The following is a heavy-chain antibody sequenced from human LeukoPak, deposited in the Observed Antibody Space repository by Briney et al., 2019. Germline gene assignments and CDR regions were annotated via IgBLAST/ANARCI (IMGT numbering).Heavy chain of an antibody. J-gene: IGHJ4*02. V-gene: IGHV4-30-4*01. Sequence: SSETLSLTCTVSGGSVSSGAYYWSWIRQPPGKGLEWIGYIYYSGNTYYNPSLNSRVTISLDTSKDQFSLKLTSVTAADTAVYYCAGEPATTTVTYPFFDYWGQGTLVTVSS. CDR3: AGEPATTTVTYPFFDY. CDR2: IYYSGNT. D-gene: IGHD4-17*01. CDR1: GGSVSSGAYY.